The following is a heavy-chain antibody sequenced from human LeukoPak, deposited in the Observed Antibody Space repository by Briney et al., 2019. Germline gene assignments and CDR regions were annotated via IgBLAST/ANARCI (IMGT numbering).Heavy chain of an antibody. CDR3: ARAIVATIDAFDI. CDR1: GYTLTGYY. D-gene: IGHD5-12*01. Sequence: ASVKVSCKASGYTLTGYYMHWVRQAPGQGLEWMGWINPNSGGTNYAQKFQGRVTMTRDTSISTAYMELSRLRSDDTAVYYCARAIVATIDAFDIWGQGTMVTVSS. J-gene: IGHJ3*02. V-gene: IGHV1-2*02. CDR2: INPNSGGT.